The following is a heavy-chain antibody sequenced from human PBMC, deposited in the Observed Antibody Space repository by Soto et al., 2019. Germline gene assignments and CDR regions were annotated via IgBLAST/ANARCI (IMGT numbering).Heavy chain of an antibody. CDR2: ISGSGGTT. Sequence: EVQLVESGGGLVHRGGSLKLSCVASGFTFENYAMSWVRQAPGKGLEWVSAISGSGGTTYYSDSVKGRFTISRDNSKNTVYLQMNDLRVEDAAEYFCAKDSWAIFGVPAGEYYAMDVWGQGTTVTVSS. CDR1: GFTFENYA. CDR3: AKDSWAIFGVPAGEYYAMDV. D-gene: IGHD3-3*01. J-gene: IGHJ6*02. V-gene: IGHV3-23*04.